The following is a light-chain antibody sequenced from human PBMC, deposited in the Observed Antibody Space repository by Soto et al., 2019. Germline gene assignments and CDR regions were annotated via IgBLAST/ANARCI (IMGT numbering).Light chain of an antibody. Sequence: DIVMTQSPDSLAVSLGERATINCKSSQSVLYRSNNKNYLAWYQKKPGQPPKLLIYWASTRESGVPDPFSGSGSGTDFTLAISSLQAEDVEVYYCQQYYSTPYTFGQGIKLE. J-gene: IGKJ2*01. CDR1: QSVLYRSNNKNY. V-gene: IGKV4-1*01. CDR3: QQYYSTPYT. CDR2: WAS.